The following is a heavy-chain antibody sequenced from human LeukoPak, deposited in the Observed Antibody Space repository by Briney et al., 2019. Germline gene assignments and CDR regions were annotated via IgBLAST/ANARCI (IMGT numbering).Heavy chain of an antibody. D-gene: IGHD3-10*01. V-gene: IGHV1-2*04. Sequence: ASVKVSCKASGYTLTGYYMYWVRQAPGQGLEWMGWINPNSGGTNYAQKFQGWVTTTRDTSISTAYMELSRLRSDDTAVYYCARWGIGDLRNTFDIWGHGTMVTVSS. CDR3: ARWGIGDLRNTFDI. CDR2: INPNSGGT. CDR1: GYTLTGYY. J-gene: IGHJ3*02.